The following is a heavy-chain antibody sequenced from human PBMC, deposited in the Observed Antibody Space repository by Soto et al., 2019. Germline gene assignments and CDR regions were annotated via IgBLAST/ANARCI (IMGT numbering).Heavy chain of an antibody. V-gene: IGHV4-34*01. CDR1: GGSFSGYY. D-gene: IGHD6-6*01. J-gene: IGHJ4*02. CDR3: ARRSGIAARSLDFDY. Sequence: SETLSLTCAVYGGSFSGYYWSWIRQPPGKGLEWIGEINHSGSTNYNPSLKSRVTISVDTSKNQFSLKLSSVTAADTAVYYCARRSGIAARSLDFDYWGQGTLVTVS. CDR2: INHSGST.